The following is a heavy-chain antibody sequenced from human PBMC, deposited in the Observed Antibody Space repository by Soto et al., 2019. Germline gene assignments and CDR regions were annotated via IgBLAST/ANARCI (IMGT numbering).Heavy chain of an antibody. V-gene: IGHV3-23*01. Sequence: EVQLLESGGGLVQPGGSLRLSCAASGFIFTSYAMSWVRQAPGKGLEWVSGISNSGGRTDYADSVKGRFFISRDNSKNTLYLQMTSLRAEETAVYYWARSGWHTAFDIWGQGTMVTVS. CDR3: ARSGWHTAFDI. J-gene: IGHJ3*02. D-gene: IGHD6-19*01. CDR1: GFIFTSYA. CDR2: ISNSGGRT.